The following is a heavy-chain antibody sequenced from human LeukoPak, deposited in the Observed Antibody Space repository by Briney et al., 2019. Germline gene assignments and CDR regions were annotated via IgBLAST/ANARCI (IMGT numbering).Heavy chain of an antibody. Sequence: PSETLSLTCAVSGYSISSGYYWGWIRQPPGKGLEWIGSIYHSGSTYYNPSLKSRVTISVDTSKNQFSLKLSSVTAADTAVYYCARGYYDPHDYWGQGTLVPVSS. CDR2: IYHSGST. D-gene: IGHD3-22*01. V-gene: IGHV4-38-2*01. CDR3: ARGYYDPHDY. J-gene: IGHJ4*02. CDR1: GYSISSGYY.